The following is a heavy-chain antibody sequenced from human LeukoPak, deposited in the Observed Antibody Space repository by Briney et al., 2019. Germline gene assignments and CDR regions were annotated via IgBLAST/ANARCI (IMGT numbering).Heavy chain of an antibody. Sequence: SETLSLTCAVYGGSFSGYYWSWIRQPPGKGLEWIGEINHSGSTNYNPSLKSRVTISVVRCKNQFSLKLTSVTAADTALYYCAIRFGRLEAGGTPFDSWGQGTLVTVSS. CDR1: GGSFSGYY. CDR2: INHSGST. V-gene: IGHV4-34*01. D-gene: IGHD6-13*01. J-gene: IGHJ4*02. CDR3: AIRFGRLEAGGTPFDS.